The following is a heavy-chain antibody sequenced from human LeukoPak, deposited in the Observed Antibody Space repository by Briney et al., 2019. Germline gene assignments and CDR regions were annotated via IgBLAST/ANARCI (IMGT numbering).Heavy chain of an antibody. CDR3: ARVAYRFSINDWSRIGLGAYPTKYYYYMDV. J-gene: IGHJ6*03. V-gene: IGHV4-34*01. CDR2: VNPSGGT. D-gene: IGHD3-9*01. Sequence: PSQTLSLTCAVYAGSFSDYSSSWIRHPPGKGLEWIGEVNPSGGTTLNPSLMSRVSMSVDTSKSQISLRVSSVTAADTAVYYCARVAYRFSINDWSRIGLGAYPTKYYYYMDVWGKGTTVTVSS. CDR1: AGSFSDYS.